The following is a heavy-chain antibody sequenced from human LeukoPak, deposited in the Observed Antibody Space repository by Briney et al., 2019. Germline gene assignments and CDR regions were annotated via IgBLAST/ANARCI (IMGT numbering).Heavy chain of an antibody. CDR3: TTEDYGDYVSPH. J-gene: IGHJ4*02. D-gene: IGHD4-17*01. Sequence: PGGSLRLPCAASGFTFSNTWMSWVRQAPGKGLEWVGRIKRKSDGGTTDYAAPVKGRSTISRDDSKNTLYLQMNSLKTEDTAVYYCTTEDYGDYVSPHWGQGTLVTVSS. CDR2: IKRKSDGGTT. V-gene: IGHV3-15*01. CDR1: GFTFSNTW.